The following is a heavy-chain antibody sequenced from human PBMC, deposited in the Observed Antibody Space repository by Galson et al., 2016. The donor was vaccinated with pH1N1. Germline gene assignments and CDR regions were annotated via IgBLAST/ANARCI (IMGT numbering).Heavy chain of an antibody. Sequence: SLRLSCAASGFIFSQYGMHWVRQAPGKGLEWAAFISYDGTYKYYGDSVKGRFTISRDNSKNTVHLQMNSLRADDTAVYYCARAPPTFNNRGWAFDVWGQGTMVSVSS. J-gene: IGHJ3*01. CDR3: ARAPPTFNNRGWAFDV. CDR2: ISYDGTYK. D-gene: IGHD1/OR15-1a*01. V-gene: IGHV3-30*03. CDR1: GFIFSQYG.